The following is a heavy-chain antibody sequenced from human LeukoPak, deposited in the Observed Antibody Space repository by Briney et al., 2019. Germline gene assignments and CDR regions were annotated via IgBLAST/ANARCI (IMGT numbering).Heavy chain of an antibody. CDR1: GFTFSSYA. D-gene: IGHD6-19*01. V-gene: IGHV3-23*01. CDR2: ISGSGGST. J-gene: IGHJ2*01. Sequence: GGSLRLSCAASGFTFSSYAMSWVRQAPGKGLEWVSAISGSGGSTYYADSVKGRFTISRDNSKNTLYLQMNSLRAEDTAVYHCAKVAIAVAGDFWYFDLWGRGTLVTVSS. CDR3: AKVAIAVAGDFWYFDL.